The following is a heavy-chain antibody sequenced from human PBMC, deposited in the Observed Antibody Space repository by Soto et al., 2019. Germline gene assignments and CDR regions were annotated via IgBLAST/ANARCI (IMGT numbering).Heavy chain of an antibody. J-gene: IGHJ2*01. V-gene: IGHV3-53*01. CDR3: ARGPQVLLWFGELLIYWYFDL. Sequence: GGSLRLSCAASGFTVSSNYMSWVRQAPGKGLEWVSVIYSGGSTYYADSVKGRFTISRDNSKNTLYLQMNSLRAEDTAVYYCARGPQVLLWFGELLIYWYFDLWGRGTLVPVSS. CDR2: IYSGGST. CDR1: GFTVSSNY. D-gene: IGHD3-10*01.